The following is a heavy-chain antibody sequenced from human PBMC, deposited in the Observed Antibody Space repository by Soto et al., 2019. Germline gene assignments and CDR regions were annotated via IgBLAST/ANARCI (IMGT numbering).Heavy chain of an antibody. CDR2: INHSGST. D-gene: IGHD3-16*02. V-gene: IGHV4-34*01. CDR3: ERTSFHYFDS. J-gene: IGHJ4*02. Sequence: SQTLSLTCAVYGGSFSGYYLSWIRQPPGKGLEWIGEINHSGSTNYNPSLKSRVTISVDTSKNQFSLRLFSVTPADTAVYYCERTSFHYFDSWGQGKLVPVSS. CDR1: GGSFSGYY.